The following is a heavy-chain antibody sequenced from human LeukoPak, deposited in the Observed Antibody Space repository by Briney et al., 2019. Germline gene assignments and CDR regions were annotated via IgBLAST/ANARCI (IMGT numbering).Heavy chain of an antibody. CDR1: GYTFTSYG. CDR3: ARSQQWLAYDAFDI. V-gene: IGHV1-2*02. CDR2: INPNSGGT. Sequence: ASVKVSCKASGYTFTSYGVSWVRQAPGQGLEWMGWINPNSGGTNYAQKFQGRVTMTRDTSISTAYMELSRLRSDDTAVYYCARSQQWLAYDAFDIWGQGTMVTVSS. J-gene: IGHJ3*02. D-gene: IGHD6-19*01.